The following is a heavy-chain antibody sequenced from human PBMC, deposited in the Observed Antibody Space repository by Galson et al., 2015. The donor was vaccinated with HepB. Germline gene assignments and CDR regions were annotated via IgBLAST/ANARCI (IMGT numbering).Heavy chain of an antibody. CDR1: GFTLTSYW. CDR2: IKQDGSEK. J-gene: IGHJ6*02. Sequence: SLRLSCAASGFTLTSYWMNWVRQAPGKGLEWVAIIKQDGSEKYYVDSVKGRFTISRNNAKNSVYLQMNSLRVEDTAVYFCARRRGRIFGVFADYGMDVWGPGATVSVSS. CDR3: ARRRGRIFGVFADYGMDV. D-gene: IGHD3-3*01. V-gene: IGHV3-7*01.